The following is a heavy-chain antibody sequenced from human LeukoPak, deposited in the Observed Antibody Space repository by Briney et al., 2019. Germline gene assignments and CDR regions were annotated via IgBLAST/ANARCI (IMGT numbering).Heavy chain of an antibody. V-gene: IGHV3-7*01. CDR1: GFTFSSHW. D-gene: IGHD3-16*02. CDR3: ARHWAPDDYVWGSYRTEIDY. CDR2: IKQDGSEK. Sequence: GGSLRLSCAASGFTFSSHWMSWVRQAPGKGLEWVANIKQDGSEKYYVDSVKDRFTISRDNAKNSLYLQMNSLRAEDTAVYYCARHWAPDDYVWGSYRTEIDYWGQGTLVTVSS. J-gene: IGHJ4*02.